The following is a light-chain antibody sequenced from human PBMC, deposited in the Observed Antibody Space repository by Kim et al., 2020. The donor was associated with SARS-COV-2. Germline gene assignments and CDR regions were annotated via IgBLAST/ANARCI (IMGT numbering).Light chain of an antibody. J-gene: IGKJ2*01. V-gene: IGKV1D-12*01. CDR3: QQARTFPYT. CDR2: SAS. CDR1: QLITGW. Sequence: SAYVGDRVTITCRTSQLITGWLSWYQQKPGKAPNLLIYSASSLRSGVPSRFSGRGSGTKFTLTIDNLQPEDFATYYCQQARTFPYTFGQGTKLEIK.